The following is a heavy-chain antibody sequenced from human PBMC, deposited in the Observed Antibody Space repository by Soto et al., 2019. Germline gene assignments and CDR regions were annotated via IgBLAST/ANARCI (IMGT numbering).Heavy chain of an antibody. Sequence: QVQLVQSGAEVKKPRASVKVSCKASGYTFTSYDINWVRQATGQGLEWMGWMNPNSGNTGYAQKLQGRVTMTRNTSISTAYMELSSLRSEDTALYYCARVFYGDYSDAFDIWGQGTMVTVSS. J-gene: IGHJ3*02. D-gene: IGHD4-17*01. V-gene: IGHV1-8*01. CDR2: MNPNSGNT. CDR1: GYTFTSYD. CDR3: ARVFYGDYSDAFDI.